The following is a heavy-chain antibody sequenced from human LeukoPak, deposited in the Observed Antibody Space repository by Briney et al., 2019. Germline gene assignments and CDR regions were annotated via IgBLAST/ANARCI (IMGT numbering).Heavy chain of an antibody. J-gene: IGHJ4*02. V-gene: IGHV3-7*01. Sequence: GGSLRLSCGASGFTFSNYWMSWVRQAPGKGLEWVSNIKHDESEKNYVESVKGRFTISRDNAYNSLYLQMNSLRVDDTAVYYCARDRIKYGPFDYWGQGTLVTVSS. D-gene: IGHD3-10*01. CDR1: GFTFSNYW. CDR2: IKHDESEK. CDR3: ARDRIKYGPFDY.